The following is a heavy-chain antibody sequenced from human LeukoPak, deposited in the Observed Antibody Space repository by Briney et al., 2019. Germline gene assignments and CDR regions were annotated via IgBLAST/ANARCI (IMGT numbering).Heavy chain of an antibody. D-gene: IGHD3-10*01. CDR3: ARRALLWFGGETDY. CDR2: IYHSGST. V-gene: IGHV4-4*02. Sequence: SGTLSLTCAVSGGSISSSNWWSWGRPPPGKGLEWIGEIYHSGSTNYNPSLKSRVTISVDTSKNQFSLKLSSVTAADTAVYYCARRALLWFGGETDYWGQGTLVTVSS. CDR1: GGSISSSNW. J-gene: IGHJ4*02.